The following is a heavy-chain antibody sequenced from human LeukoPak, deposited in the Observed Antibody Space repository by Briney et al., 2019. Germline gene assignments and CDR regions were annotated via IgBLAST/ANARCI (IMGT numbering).Heavy chain of an antibody. J-gene: IGHJ4*02. D-gene: IGHD2-2*02. CDR1: GYTFTGYY. CDR3: ACRSVPAAINFDY. V-gene: IGHV1-2*02. CDR2: INPNSGGT. Sequence: ASVKVSCEASGYTFTGYYMHWVRQAPGQGLEWMGWINPNSGGTNYAQKFQGRVTMTRDTSISTAYMELSRLRSDDTAVYYCACRSVPAAINFDYWGQGTLVTVSS.